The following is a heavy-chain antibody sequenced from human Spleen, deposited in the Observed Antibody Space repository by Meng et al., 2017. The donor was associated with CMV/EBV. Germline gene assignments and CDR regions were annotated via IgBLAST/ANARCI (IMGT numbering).Heavy chain of an antibody. D-gene: IGHD3-16*01. CDR1: GGSISSYY. CDR3: AREGGASWFDY. CDR2: IYTSGST. J-gene: IGHJ4*02. V-gene: IGHV4-4*07. Sequence: SETLSLTCTVSGGSISSYYWSWIRQPAGKGLEWIGRIYTSGSTNYNPSLKSRITISIDTSKNDFSLKVNSVTAADTAVYYCAREGGASWFDYWGQGTLVTVSS.